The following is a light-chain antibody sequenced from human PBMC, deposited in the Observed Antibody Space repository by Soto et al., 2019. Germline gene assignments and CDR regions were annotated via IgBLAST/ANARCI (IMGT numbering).Light chain of an antibody. V-gene: IGLV2-14*01. CDR3: SSYTSSSTRGV. J-gene: IGLJ2*01. Sequence: QYALTQPASMSGSPGQSITISCTGTSSDVGGYNYVSWYQQHPGKAPKLMIYDVSNRPSGVSNRFSGSKSGNTAALTISGLQAEDDADYYCSSYTSSSTRGVFGGGTKLTVL. CDR2: DVS. CDR1: SSDVGGYNY.